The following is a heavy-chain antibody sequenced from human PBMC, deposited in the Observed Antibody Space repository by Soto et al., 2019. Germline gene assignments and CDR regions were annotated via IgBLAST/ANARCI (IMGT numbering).Heavy chain of an antibody. CDR3: AKGMIYPGYCFDY. D-gene: IGHD3-22*01. Sequence: EVQLLESGGGLVQPGGSLRLSCAASGFTFSSYAMNWVRQAPGKGLEWVSAIGGSGGATYYADSVQGRFTISRDNSKNPLYLQMNSLRAEDTAVYYCAKGMIYPGYCFDYWGQGTLVTVSS. CDR2: IGGSGGAT. V-gene: IGHV3-23*01. CDR1: GFTFSSYA. J-gene: IGHJ4*02.